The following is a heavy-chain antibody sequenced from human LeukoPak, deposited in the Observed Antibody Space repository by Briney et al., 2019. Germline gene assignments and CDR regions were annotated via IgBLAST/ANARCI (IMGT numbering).Heavy chain of an antibody. CDR3: ARGVVPAEYYFDY. CDR1: GGSISSGGYS. V-gene: IGHV4-30-2*01. CDR2: IYHSGST. J-gene: IGHJ4*02. Sequence: PSETLSLTCAVSGGSISSGGYSWSWIRQPPGKGLEWFGYIYHSGSTYYNPSLKSRVTISVDRSKNQFSLKLSSVTAADTAVYYCARGVVPAEYYFDYWGQGTLVTVSS. D-gene: IGHD2-2*01.